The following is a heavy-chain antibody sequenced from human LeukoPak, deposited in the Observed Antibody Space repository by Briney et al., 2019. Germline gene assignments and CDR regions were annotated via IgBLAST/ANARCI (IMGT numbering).Heavy chain of an antibody. CDR1: GGSFSGYY. D-gene: IGHD6-13*01. J-gene: IGHJ4*02. CDR3: ARRHIKVAAPGRRYYFDY. Sequence: PSETLSLTCAVYGGSFSGYYWSWIRQPPGKGLEWIGEFNHGGSTNYNPSLKSRVTISVDTSKNQFSLKLSSVTAADTAVYYCARRHIKVAAPGRRYYFDYWGQGTLVTVSS. V-gene: IGHV4-34*01. CDR2: FNHGGST.